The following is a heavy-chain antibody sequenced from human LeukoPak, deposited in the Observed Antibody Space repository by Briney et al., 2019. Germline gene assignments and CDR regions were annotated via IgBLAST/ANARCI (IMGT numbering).Heavy chain of an antibody. D-gene: IGHD4-17*01. CDR1: GFTFSSYS. CDR2: ISSSSSYI. Sequence: SPGGSLRLSCAAPGFTFSSYSMNWVRQAPGKGLEWVSSISSSSSYIYYADSVKGRFTISRDNAKNSLYLQMNSLRAEDTAVYYCARDSASSTTALDYWGQGTLVTVSS. J-gene: IGHJ4*02. CDR3: ARDSASSTTALDY. V-gene: IGHV3-21*01.